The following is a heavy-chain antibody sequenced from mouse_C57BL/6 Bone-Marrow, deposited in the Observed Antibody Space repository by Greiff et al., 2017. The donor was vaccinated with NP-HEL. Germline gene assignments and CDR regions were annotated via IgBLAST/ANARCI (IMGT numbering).Heavy chain of an antibody. J-gene: IGHJ2*01. CDR2: IYPRDGSP. Sequence: QVQLQQSGPELVKPGASVKLSCKASGYTFTSYDINWVKQRPGQGLEWIGWIYPRDGSPKYNEKFKGKATLTVDTSSSTAYMELHSLTSEDSAVYFCARTGVGQRNFDYWGQGTTLTVSS. CDR1: GYTFTSYD. D-gene: IGHD3-3*01. CDR3: ARTGVGQRNFDY. V-gene: IGHV1-85*01.